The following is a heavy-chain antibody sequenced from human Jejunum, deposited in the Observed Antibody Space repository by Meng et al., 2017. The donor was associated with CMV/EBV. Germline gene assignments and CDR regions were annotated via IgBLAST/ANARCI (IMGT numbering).Heavy chain of an antibody. CDR3: ARVRRGSGTYYIDY. V-gene: IGHV3-48*03. Sequence: GFTFSSYEMDWVRQAPGKGLEWVSYISSSGSTIYYADSVEGRFTISRDKAKNSLFLQMNSLRAEDTAIYYCARVRRGSGTYYIDYWGQGTRVTVSS. J-gene: IGHJ4*02. CDR2: ISSSGSTI. CDR1: GFTFSSYE. D-gene: IGHD3-10*01.